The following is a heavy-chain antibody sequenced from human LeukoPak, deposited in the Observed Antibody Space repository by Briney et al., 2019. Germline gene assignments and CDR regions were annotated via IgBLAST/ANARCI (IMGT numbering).Heavy chain of an antibody. Sequence: SETLSLTCTVSGGSISSSSYYWGWIRQPPGKGLEWIGSIYYSGSTYYNPSLKSRVTISVDTSKNQFSPKLSSVTAADTAVYYCARVNYDSSGYTFDYWGQGTLVTVSS. D-gene: IGHD3-22*01. V-gene: IGHV4-39*07. CDR1: GGSISSSSYY. CDR3: ARVNYDSSGYTFDY. J-gene: IGHJ4*02. CDR2: IYYSGST.